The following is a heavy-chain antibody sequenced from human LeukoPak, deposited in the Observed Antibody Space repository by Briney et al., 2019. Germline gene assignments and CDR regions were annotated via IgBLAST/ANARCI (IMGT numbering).Heavy chain of an antibody. Sequence: PGGSLRLSCAASGFTFSSYSVNWVRQAPGKGLEWVSSISSSSSYIYYADSVKGRFTISRDNAKNSLYLQMNGLRAEDTAVYYCARDGQDYYDSSGYGERGYWGQGTLVTVSS. CDR2: ISSSSSYI. CDR1: GFTFSSYS. D-gene: IGHD3-22*01. CDR3: ARDGQDYYDSSGYGERGY. V-gene: IGHV3-21*01. J-gene: IGHJ4*02.